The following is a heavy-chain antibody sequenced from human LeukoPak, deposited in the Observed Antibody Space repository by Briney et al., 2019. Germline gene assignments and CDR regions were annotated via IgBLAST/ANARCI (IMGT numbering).Heavy chain of an antibody. J-gene: IGHJ4*02. CDR3: PRGRKGSDYFDY. Sequence: SETLSLTCAVYGGSFSGYYWSWIRPPPGKGLEWSGEINYSGSTNYNPSLKSRVTISLDTSKNHLSLKLSSVSASETAVYYCPRGRKGSDYFDYWGQGTLVTVSS. CDR2: INYSGST. CDR1: GGSFSGYY. V-gene: IGHV4-34*01. D-gene: IGHD3-10*01.